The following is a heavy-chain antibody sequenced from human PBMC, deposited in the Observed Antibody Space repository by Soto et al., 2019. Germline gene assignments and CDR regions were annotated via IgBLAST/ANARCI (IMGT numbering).Heavy chain of an antibody. J-gene: IGHJ3*02. CDR3: ARGGRSSTSCYVDYDAFDI. CDR1: GYTFTSYY. D-gene: IGHD2-2*01. CDR2: INPSGGST. V-gene: IGHV1-46*01. Sequence: QVQLVQSGAEVKKPGASVKVSCKASGYTFTSYYMHWVRQAPGQGLEWMGIINPSGGSTSYAQKFQGRVTMTRDTSTSTVYMELSSLRSEDTAVYYCARGGRSSTSCYVDYDAFDIWGQGTMVTVSS.